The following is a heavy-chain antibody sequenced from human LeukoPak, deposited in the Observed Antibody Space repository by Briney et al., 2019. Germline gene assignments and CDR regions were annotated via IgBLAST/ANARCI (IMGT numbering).Heavy chain of an antibody. V-gene: IGHV4-34*01. CDR3: ARKGGYCSGGSCYSSLYYFDY. Sequence: SETLSLTCAVYGGSFSGYYWSWIRQPPGKGLEWIGEINHSGSTKYNPSLKSRVTISVDTSKNQFSLKLSSVTAADTAVYYCARKGGYCSGGSCYSSLYYFDYWGQGTLVTVSS. J-gene: IGHJ4*02. D-gene: IGHD2-15*01. CDR2: INHSGST. CDR1: GGSFSGYY.